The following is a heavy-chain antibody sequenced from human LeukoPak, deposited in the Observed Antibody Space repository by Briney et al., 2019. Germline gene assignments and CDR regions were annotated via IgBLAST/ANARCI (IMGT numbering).Heavy chain of an antibody. D-gene: IGHD5-12*01. CDR2: IIPIFGTA. V-gene: IGHV1-69*06. CDR3: ARGTRGYDRYYYYYMDV. Sequence: GASVKVSCKASGGTFSSYAISWVRQAPGQGLEWMGGIIPIFGTANYAQKFQGRVTITADKSTSTAYMELSSLRSEDTAVYYCARGTRGYDRYYYYYMDVWGKGTTVTVSS. CDR1: GGTFSSYA. J-gene: IGHJ6*03.